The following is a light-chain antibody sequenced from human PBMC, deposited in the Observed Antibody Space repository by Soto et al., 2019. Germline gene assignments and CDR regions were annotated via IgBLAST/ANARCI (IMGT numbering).Light chain of an antibody. CDR2: EVS. Sequence: QSLLTQPASLSGSPGQSVTISCTGTSSDVWSYNLVSWYQQHPGKAPKLMIYEVSKRPSGVSNRFSGSKSGNTASLTISGLQAEDEADYYCCSYAGSSTFSYVFGTGTKVTVL. CDR3: CSYAGSSTFSYV. J-gene: IGLJ1*01. V-gene: IGLV2-23*02. CDR1: SSDVWSYNL.